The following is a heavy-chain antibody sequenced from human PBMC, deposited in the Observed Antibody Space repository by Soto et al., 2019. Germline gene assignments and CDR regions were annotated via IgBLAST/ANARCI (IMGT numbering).Heavy chain of an antibody. V-gene: IGHV1-69*01. J-gene: IGHJ6*02. CDR2: IIPIFGTA. CDR3: ARPQTNYYCYGMDV. CDR1: GGTFSSYA. Sequence: QVQLVQSGAEVKKPGSSVKVSCKASGGTFSSYAISWVRQAPGQGLEWMGGIIPIFGTANYAQKFQGRVTITADESTSTDYMELSSLRSEDTAVYYCARPQTNYYCYGMDVWGQGTTVTVSS.